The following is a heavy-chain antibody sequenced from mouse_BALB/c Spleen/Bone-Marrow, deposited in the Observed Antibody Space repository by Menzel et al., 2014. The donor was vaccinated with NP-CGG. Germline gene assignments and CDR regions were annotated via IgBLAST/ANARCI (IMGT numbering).Heavy chain of an antibody. V-gene: IGHV7-3*02. Sequence: EVQGVESGGGLVQPGGSLRPSCATSGFTFTNYYMSWVRQTPGKALEWLGFIRNKANGYTTDYSVSVKGRFTISRDNSQSILYLQTNTLRAEDSATYYCARDENYDIYWYFDVWGAGTTVTVSS. D-gene: IGHD1-1*01. CDR2: IRNKANGYTT. CDR1: GFTFTNYY. J-gene: IGHJ1*01. CDR3: ARDENYDIYWYFDV.